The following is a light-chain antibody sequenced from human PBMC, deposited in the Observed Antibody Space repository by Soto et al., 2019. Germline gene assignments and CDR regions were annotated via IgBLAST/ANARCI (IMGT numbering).Light chain of an antibody. Sequence: ETLVTQAPSSLSASVADRVTITCRASQSISSYVNWYQQKPGIAPRLLIFAASNLQTGVPSRFSGSGSGTDFTLTISSLQPEDFGTYFCQHTYSTPFTFGPGTKVDIK. V-gene: IGKV1-39*01. CDR2: AAS. J-gene: IGKJ3*01. CDR1: QSISSY. CDR3: QHTYSTPFT.